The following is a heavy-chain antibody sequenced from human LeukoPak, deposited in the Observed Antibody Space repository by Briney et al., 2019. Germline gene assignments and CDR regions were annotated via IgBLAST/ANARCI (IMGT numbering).Heavy chain of an antibody. Sequence: PGGSLRLSCAASGFTFSNYYMSWVRQAPGKGLEWVSAISGSGGTTYYADSVKGRFTISRDNSKNTLFLQMNSLRAEDTAVYYCANYRIQPWQRNDAFDIWGQGTMVTVSS. J-gene: IGHJ3*02. CDR2: ISGSGGTT. V-gene: IGHV3-23*01. CDR3: ANYRIQPWQRNDAFDI. CDR1: GFTFSNYY. D-gene: IGHD5-18*01.